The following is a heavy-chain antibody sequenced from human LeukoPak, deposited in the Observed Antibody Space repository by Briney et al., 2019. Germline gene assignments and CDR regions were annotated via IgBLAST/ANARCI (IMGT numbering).Heavy chain of an antibody. CDR1: GDSISSSTDY. J-gene: IGHJ4*02. V-gene: IGHV4-61*05. CDR2: IYYSGST. CDR3: ARGIRFRSGWIDY. D-gene: IGHD6-19*01. Sequence: SETVSLTCTVSGDSISSSTDYWVWIRQPPGKGLEWIGYIYYSGSTNYNPSLKSRVTISVDTSKNQFSLKLSSVTAADTAVYYCARGIRFRSGWIDYWGQGTLVTVSS.